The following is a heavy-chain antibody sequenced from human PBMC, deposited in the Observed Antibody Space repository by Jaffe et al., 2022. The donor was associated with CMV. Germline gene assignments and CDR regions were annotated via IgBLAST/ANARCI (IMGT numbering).Heavy chain of an antibody. CDR1: GFTFDDYA. J-gene: IGHJ6*02. D-gene: IGHD5-18*01. CDR3: AKDILISGPSRYSYYHYYYGMDV. V-gene: IGHV3-9*01. Sequence: EVQLVESGGGLVQPGRSLRLSCAASGFTFDDYAMHWVRQAPGKGLEWVSGISWNSGSIGYADSVKGRFTISRDNAKNSLYLQMNSLRAEDTALYYCAKDILISGPSRYSYYHYYYGMDVWGQGTTVTVSS. CDR2: ISWNSGSI.